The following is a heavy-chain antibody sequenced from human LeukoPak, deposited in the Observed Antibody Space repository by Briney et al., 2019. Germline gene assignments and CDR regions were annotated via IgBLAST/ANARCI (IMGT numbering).Heavy chain of an antibody. CDR3: AKDPRLRWSVPWFDP. V-gene: IGHV3-11*01. J-gene: IGHJ5*02. D-gene: IGHD4-23*01. CDR1: GFTFSDYY. CDR2: ISSSGST. Sequence: GGSLRLSCAASGFTFSDYYMSWIRQAPGKGLEWVSYISSSGSTYYADSVKGRFTISRDNSKNTLYLQMNSLRAEDTAVYYCAKDPRLRWSVPWFDPWGQGTLVTVSS.